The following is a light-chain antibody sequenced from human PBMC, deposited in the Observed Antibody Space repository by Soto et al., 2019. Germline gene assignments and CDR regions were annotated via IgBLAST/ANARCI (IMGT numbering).Light chain of an antibody. Sequence: EVVLTQAPGTLSFSPGARANLSCSPSQFVSSTYLAWYQQRPGQAPRLLIYGASSRATGIPDRFSGGGSETDFTLTITRLEPEDSAVYFCQQYTGPPTTFGQGTRLEI. CDR3: QQYTGPPTT. CDR1: QFVSSTY. J-gene: IGKJ5*01. V-gene: IGKV3-20*01. CDR2: GAS.